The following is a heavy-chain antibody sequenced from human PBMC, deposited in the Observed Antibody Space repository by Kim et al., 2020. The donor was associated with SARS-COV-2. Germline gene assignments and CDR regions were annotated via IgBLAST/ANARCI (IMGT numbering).Heavy chain of an antibody. D-gene: IGHD4-17*01. J-gene: IGHJ6*03. CDR1: GGSFSGFY. Sequence: SETLSLTCAVYGGSFSGFYWSWIRQPPGKGLEWIGDMNRDGRANYNPSLQSRLTMSVARYKNQFSLKVRSLTAADTAVYYCARGSAGSTVTASSYYFFDV. V-gene: IGHV4-34*01. CDR3: ARGSAGSTVTASSYYFFDV. CDR2: MNRDGRA.